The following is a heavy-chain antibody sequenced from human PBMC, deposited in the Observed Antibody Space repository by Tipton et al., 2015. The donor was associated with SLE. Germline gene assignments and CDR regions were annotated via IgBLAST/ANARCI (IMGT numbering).Heavy chain of an antibody. CDR3: ARGTVMDY. J-gene: IGHJ4*02. Sequence: GSLRLSCAASGFTFSIYWMSWVRQAPGKGLEWVSSISSSSSYIYYADSVKGRFTISRDNAKNSLYLQMNSLRAEDTAVYYCARGTVMDYWGQGTLVTVSS. V-gene: IGHV3-21*01. CDR1: GFTFSIYW. D-gene: IGHD3-10*01. CDR2: ISSSSSYI.